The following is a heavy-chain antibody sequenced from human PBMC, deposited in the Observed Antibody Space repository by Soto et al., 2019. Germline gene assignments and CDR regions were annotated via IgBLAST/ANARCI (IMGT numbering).Heavy chain of an antibody. Sequence: SETLSLTCAVYGGSFSGYYWSWIRQPPGKGLEWIGEINHSGSTNYNPSLKSRVTISVDTSKNQFSLKLSSVTAADTAVYYCGRDPISSMVKDYMDVWGKGTTVTVS. D-gene: IGHD5-18*01. CDR3: GRDPISSMVKDYMDV. J-gene: IGHJ6*03. CDR2: INHSGST. V-gene: IGHV4-34*01. CDR1: GGSFSGYY.